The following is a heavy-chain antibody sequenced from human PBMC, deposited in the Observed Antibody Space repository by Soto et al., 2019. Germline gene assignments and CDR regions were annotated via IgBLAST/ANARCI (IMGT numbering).Heavy chain of an antibody. J-gene: IGHJ4*02. D-gene: IGHD5-18*01. V-gene: IGHV4-31*02. CDR2: IFYTGNT. Sequence: SETLSLTCTVSGGSISSGGYYWNWLRQHPGNGLEWIGNIFYTGNTYYNPSLRSRLTLSLDTSEGQFSLNLTSVTAADTAVYYCARGPRGYGSGLRFDSWGQGTLVTVSS. CDR3: ARGPRGYGSGLRFDS. CDR1: GGSISSGGYY.